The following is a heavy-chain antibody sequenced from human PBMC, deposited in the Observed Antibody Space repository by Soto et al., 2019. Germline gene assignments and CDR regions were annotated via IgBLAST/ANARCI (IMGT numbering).Heavy chain of an antibody. Sequence: SETLSLTCTVSGGAISSGGYYWSWIRQHPGKGLEWIGYIYYSGSTYYNPSLKSRVTISVDTSNNQFSLKLSAVPAADTAVYYCARGTYYYDSSGSPLDYWGQGTLVTVSS. CDR2: IYYSGST. CDR3: ARGTYYYDSSGSPLDY. J-gene: IGHJ4*02. CDR1: GGAISSGGYY. D-gene: IGHD3-22*01. V-gene: IGHV4-31*03.